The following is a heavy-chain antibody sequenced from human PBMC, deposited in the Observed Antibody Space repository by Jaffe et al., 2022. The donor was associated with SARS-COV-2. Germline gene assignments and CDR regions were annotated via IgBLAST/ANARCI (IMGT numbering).Heavy chain of an antibody. V-gene: IGHV4-38-2*01. Sequence: QVQLQESGPGLVKPSETLSLSCAVSGYSISSGYYWGWIRQPPGKGLEWIASIHHSGSTYYNPSLKSRVTMSVDTSKNQFSLKVSSVTAADTAVYYCARLPGYGGAPRWGQGTLVTVSS. CDR1: GYSISSGYY. D-gene: IGHD4-17*01. CDR2: IHHSGST. J-gene: IGHJ4*02. CDR3: ARLPGYGGAPR.